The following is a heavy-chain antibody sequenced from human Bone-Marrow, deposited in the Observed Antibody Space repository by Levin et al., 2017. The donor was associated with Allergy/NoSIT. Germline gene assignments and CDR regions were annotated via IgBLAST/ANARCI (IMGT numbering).Heavy chain of an antibody. CDR3: ARGIAWHFDY. J-gene: IGHJ4*02. D-gene: IGHD2-21*01. CDR1: GDSVSSGSYY. Sequence: PSETLSLTCAVSGDSVSSGSYYWNWFRQSPGTGLEWIAYIYYNGRTNYNPSLRSRISTSVDASKNQFSLKLNSVTAADTAVYFCARGIAWHFDYWGQGTLVPVSS. V-gene: IGHV4-61*01. CDR2: IYYNGRT.